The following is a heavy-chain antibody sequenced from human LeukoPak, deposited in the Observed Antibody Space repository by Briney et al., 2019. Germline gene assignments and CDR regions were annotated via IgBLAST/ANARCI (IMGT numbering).Heavy chain of an antibody. CDR3: ARLTSPVTTRWFDP. CDR1: GGSISSYY. J-gene: IGHJ5*02. CDR2: IYTSGST. V-gene: IGHV4-4*07. Sequence: SETLSLTCTVSGGSISSYYWSWIRQPAGKGLEWIGRIYTSGSTNYNPSLKSRVTMSVDTSKNQFSLKLSSVTAADTAVYYCARLTSPVTTRWFDPWGQGTLVTVSS. D-gene: IGHD4-17*01.